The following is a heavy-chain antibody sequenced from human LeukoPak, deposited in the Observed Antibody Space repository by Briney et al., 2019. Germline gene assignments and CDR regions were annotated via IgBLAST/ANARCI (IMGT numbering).Heavy chain of an antibody. V-gene: IGHV3-74*01. Sequence: GGSLRLSCAASGFTFSSYWMHWVRQAPGKGLVWVSRINSDGSGTSYADSVKGRYTISRDNAKNTLYLQMNSLRAEDTAVYYCARGEYYYDSSGSNYFDYWGQGTLVTVSS. CDR2: INSDGSGT. D-gene: IGHD3-22*01. J-gene: IGHJ4*02. CDR3: ARGEYYYDSSGSNYFDY. CDR1: GFTFSSYW.